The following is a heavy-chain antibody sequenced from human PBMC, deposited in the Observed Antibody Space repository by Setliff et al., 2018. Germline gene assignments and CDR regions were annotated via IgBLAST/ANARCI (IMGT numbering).Heavy chain of an antibody. J-gene: IGHJ1*01. D-gene: IGHD6-19*01. CDR2: INTSGGST. CDR3: ARDPWQWLTTFTSAEYFQH. CDR1: GYSFTSND. Sequence: ASVKVSCKASGYSFTSNDINWVRQATGQGLEWMGIINTSGGSTSFAQKFQGRVTITADKSTSTAYMELSSLRSEDTAVYYCARDPWQWLTTFTSAEYFQHWGQGTLVTVSS. V-gene: IGHV1-46*01.